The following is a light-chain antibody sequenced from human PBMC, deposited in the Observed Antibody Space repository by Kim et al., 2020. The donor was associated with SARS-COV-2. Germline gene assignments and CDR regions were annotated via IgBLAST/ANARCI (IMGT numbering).Light chain of an antibody. V-gene: IGKV3-15*01. CDR3: QQYNDWWT. Sequence: EIMMTQSPATLSVSPGERATLSCRASQSVTSNLAWYQQKPGQAPRLLIYGASTRATGIPARFSGSGSGTDFTLTISSLQSEDFAVYYCQQYNDWWTFGQRTKVDIK. CDR1: QSVTSN. J-gene: IGKJ1*01. CDR2: GAS.